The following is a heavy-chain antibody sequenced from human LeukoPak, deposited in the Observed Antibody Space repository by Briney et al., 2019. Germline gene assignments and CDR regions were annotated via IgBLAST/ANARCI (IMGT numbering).Heavy chain of an antibody. J-gene: IGHJ4*02. CDR3: ARGGSAYHEYYFDS. CDR1: GGSVNTYY. V-gene: IGHV4-4*07. CDR2: IYISGIT. Sequence: SETLSLTCTVSGGSVNTYYWSWIRQPAGKGLERIGRIYISGITNYNPSLKSRVTMSVDTSKNQFSLNLSSVSAADTAVYYCARGGSAYHEYYFDSWGQGALVTVSS. D-gene: IGHD3-22*01.